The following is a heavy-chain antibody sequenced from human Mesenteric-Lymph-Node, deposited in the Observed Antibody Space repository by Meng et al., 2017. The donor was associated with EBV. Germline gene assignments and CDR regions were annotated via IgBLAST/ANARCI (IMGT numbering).Heavy chain of an antibody. CDR1: GGYLSGYY. CDR3: ARDCSGGTSCFDY. CDR2: INHSGST. D-gene: IGHD2-15*01. Sequence: VELRQWGEGLVGHLETLSLTCAVNGGYLSGYYWTWIRRPTGTGLEWIGEINHSGSTNYTPSLESRVTISADTSKNQLSLKLSSVTAADTAVYYCARDCSGGTSCFDYWGQGTLVTVSS. J-gene: IGHJ4*02. V-gene: IGHV4-34*01.